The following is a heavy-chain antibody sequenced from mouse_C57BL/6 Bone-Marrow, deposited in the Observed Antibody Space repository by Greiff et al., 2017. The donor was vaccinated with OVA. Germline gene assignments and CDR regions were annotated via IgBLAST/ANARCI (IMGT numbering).Heavy chain of an antibody. J-gene: IGHJ1*03. Sequence: QVQLQQPGAELVKPGASVKLSCKASGYTFTSYWMHWVKQRPGQGLEWIGMIHPNSGSTNYNEKFKSKATLTVDKSSSTAYMQLSSLTSEDSAVYYCARRSTMVTTERYFYVWGTGTTVTFSS. D-gene: IGHD2-2*01. CDR2: IHPNSGST. CDR3: ARRSTMVTTERYFYV. V-gene: IGHV1-64*01. CDR1: GYTFTSYW.